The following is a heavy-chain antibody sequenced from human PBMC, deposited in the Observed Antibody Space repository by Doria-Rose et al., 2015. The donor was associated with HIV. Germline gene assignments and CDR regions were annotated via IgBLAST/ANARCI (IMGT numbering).Heavy chain of an antibody. CDR3: ARIKSSRWYHKYYFDF. D-gene: IGHD6-13*01. CDR2: IFSDDER. J-gene: IGHJ4*02. Sequence: QITLKESGPVLVKPTETLTLTCTVSGVSLSSPGMGVSWIRQPPGKAMQWLANIFSDDERSNKTSLKSRLTISKGTSKSQVVLARTDMDPVVTATYYCARIKSSRWYHKYYFDFWGQGTLVIVSA. CDR1: GVSLSSPGMG. V-gene: IGHV2-26*01.